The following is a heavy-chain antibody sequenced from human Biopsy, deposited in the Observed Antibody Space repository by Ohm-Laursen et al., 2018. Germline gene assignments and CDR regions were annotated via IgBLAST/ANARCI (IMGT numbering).Heavy chain of an antibody. CDR1: GGSISSDY. CDR2: IYYSGST. CDR3: ARGTNSTGWPYYYFYGMDV. V-gene: IGHV4-59*01. J-gene: IGHJ6*02. Sequence: SETLSLTCTVSGGSISSDYWSWIRQTPGKGLEWIGYIYYSGSTNYNPSLKSRVTISVDTSKNQFSLRLNSVTAADTAVYYCARGTNSTGWPYYYFYGMDVWGQGTTVTVSS. D-gene: IGHD2/OR15-2a*01.